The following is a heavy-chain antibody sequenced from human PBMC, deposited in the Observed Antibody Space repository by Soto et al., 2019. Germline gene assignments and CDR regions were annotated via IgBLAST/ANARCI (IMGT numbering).Heavy chain of an antibody. CDR3: AMVDNYVTPTPQDV. V-gene: IGHV1-18*01. Sequence: ASVKVSCKASGYIFVNYGIAWVRQAPGQGLEWMGWISPYSGNTHYAGKVQGRLTMTTDTSTSTAYKDLGSLTSDDTAVYYCAMVDNYVTPTPQDVWGEENRVTVSS. CDR2: ISPYSGNT. CDR1: GYIFVNYG. J-gene: IGHJ6*02. D-gene: IGHD3-16*01.